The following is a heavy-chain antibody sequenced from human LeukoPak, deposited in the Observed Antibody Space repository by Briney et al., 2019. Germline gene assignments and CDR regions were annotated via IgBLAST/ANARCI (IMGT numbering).Heavy chain of an antibody. Sequence: ASVKLSCKASGYTFTDYYIHWERQAPGQGLEWMGCNNPHNGGTNYAPKFQGRVTLTRDTSIRTGYMELSRLRSDDTAVYYCARWSYFDYWGQGTLVTVSS. J-gene: IGHJ4*02. CDR1: GYTFTDYY. CDR2: NNPHNGGT. CDR3: ARWSYFDY. V-gene: IGHV1-2*02.